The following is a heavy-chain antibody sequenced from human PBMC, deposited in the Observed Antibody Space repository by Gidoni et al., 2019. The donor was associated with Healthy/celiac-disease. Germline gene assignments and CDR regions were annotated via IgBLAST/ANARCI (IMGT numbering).Heavy chain of an antibody. CDR1: GFTFGDYA. CDR3: TRDLGIYSPYYYYYGMDV. V-gene: IGHV3-49*03. CDR2: IRSKAYGGTT. J-gene: IGHJ6*02. Sequence: EVQLVESGGGLVQPGRSLRLSCTASGFTFGDYAMSWFRQAPGKGLEWVGFIRSKAYGGTTEYAASVKGRFTISRDDSKSIAYLQMNSLKTEDTAVYYCTRDLGIYSPYYYYYGMDVWGQGTTVTVS. D-gene: IGHD5-12*01.